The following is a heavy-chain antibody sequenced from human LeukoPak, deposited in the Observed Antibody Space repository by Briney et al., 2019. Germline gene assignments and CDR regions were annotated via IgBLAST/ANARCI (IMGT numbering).Heavy chain of an antibody. D-gene: IGHD3-10*02. CDR2: IRGGGAVT. V-gene: IGHV3-23*01. J-gene: IGHJ3*02. CDR3: AKCSASYYNDAFDI. CDR1: GFAFDNYA. Sequence: GGSLRLSCAASGFAFDNYAMNWVRQAPGKGLEWLSYIRGGGAVTRYSDSVKGRFTISRDNSKNTLYLQMNHLRAEDTAIYYCAKCSASYYNDAFDIWGRGTMVTVSS.